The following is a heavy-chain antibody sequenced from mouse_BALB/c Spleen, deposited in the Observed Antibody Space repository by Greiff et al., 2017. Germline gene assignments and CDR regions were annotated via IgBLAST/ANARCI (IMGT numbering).Heavy chain of an antibody. CDR1: GFSLTSYD. Sequence: VMLVESGPGLVAPSQSLSITCTVSGFSLTSYDISWIRQPPGKGLEWLGVIWTGGGTNYNSAFMSRLSISKDNSKSQVFLKMNSLQTDDTAIYYCVRDPGYFDVWGAGTTVTVSS. V-gene: IGHV2-9-2*01. CDR3: VRDPGYFDV. J-gene: IGHJ1*01. CDR2: IWTGGGT.